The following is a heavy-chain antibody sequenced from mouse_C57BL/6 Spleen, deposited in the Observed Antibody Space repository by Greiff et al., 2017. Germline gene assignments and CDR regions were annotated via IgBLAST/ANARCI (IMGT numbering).Heavy chain of an antibody. V-gene: IGHV5-6*01. CDR3: ARHYDSSSYFDY. Sequence: EVKLVESGGDLVKPGGSLKLSCAASGFTFSSYGMSWVRQTPDKRLEWVATIRSGGSYTYYPDSVKGRFTISRDNAKNTLYLQMSSRKSEDTAMYYCARHYDSSSYFDYWGQGTTLTVSS. CDR1: GFTFSSYG. J-gene: IGHJ2*01. D-gene: IGHD1-1*01. CDR2: IRSGGSYT.